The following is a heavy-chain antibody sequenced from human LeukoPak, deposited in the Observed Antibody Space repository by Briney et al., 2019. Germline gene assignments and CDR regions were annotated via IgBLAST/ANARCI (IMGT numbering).Heavy chain of an antibody. J-gene: IGHJ6*04. V-gene: IGHV5-51*01. Sequence: GESLKISCKASGYPFPSYWIGWVRQMPGKGLEWMGLIYPDDSKTKYDSSFQGLVTTSADKTITTAYLQWSSLEASDTAIYYCARSRFGGYAMDVWGKGTTVTVSS. CDR2: IYPDDSKT. CDR3: ARSRFGGYAMDV. CDR1: GYPFPSYW. D-gene: IGHD3-10*01.